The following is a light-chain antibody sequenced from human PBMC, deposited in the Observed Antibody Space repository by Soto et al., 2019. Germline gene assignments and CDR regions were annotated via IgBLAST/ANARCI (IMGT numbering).Light chain of an antibody. CDR3: QQSYTTPLT. Sequence: EMTQSPSSLSASVGDRITIXXRASQSVSDYVNWYQQKIGDAPKIXIYSSSSLQKGGPSRFSGSGSGTDFTLTINSLQPEDSATYFCQQSYTTPLTFGGGTKV. J-gene: IGKJ4*01. CDR1: QSVSDY. V-gene: IGKV1-39*01. CDR2: SSS.